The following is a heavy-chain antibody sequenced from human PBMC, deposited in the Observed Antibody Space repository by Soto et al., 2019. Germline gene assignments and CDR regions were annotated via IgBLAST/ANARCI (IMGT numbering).Heavy chain of an antibody. CDR3: ATLGYCSGGSCYSYYYYYMDV. CDR1: GYTFTSYD. J-gene: IGHJ6*03. D-gene: IGHD2-15*01. CDR2: MNPNSGNT. V-gene: IGHV1-8*01. Sequence: QVQLVQSGAEVKKPGASVKVSCKASGYTFTSYDINWVRQATGQGLEWMGWMNPNSGNTGYAQKFQGRVTMNRNTSISTAYMELSSLRSEDTAVYYCATLGYCSGGSCYSYYYYYMDVWGKGTTVTVSS.